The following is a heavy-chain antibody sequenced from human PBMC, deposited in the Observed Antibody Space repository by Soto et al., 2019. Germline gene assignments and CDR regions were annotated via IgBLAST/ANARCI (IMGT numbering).Heavy chain of an antibody. Sequence: SETLSLTCTVSGGSVSSGSYYWSWIRQPPGKGLEWIGYIYYSGSTNYNPSLKSRVTISVDTSKNQFSLKLSSVTAADTAVYYCARATYYDFWSGYYSPEYYYYYGMDVWGQGTTVTVS. V-gene: IGHV4-61*01. CDR2: IYYSGST. D-gene: IGHD3-3*01. CDR1: GGSVSSGSYY. J-gene: IGHJ6*02. CDR3: ARATYYDFWSGYYSPEYYYYYGMDV.